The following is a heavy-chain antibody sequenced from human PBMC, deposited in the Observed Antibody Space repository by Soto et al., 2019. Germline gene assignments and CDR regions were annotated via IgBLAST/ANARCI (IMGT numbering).Heavy chain of an antibody. CDR2: ISGSEDRT. CDR1: GFSLRDHA. Sequence: LQSGGGVVQPGESLRLSCAASGFSLRDHALSWVRQAPGVGLEWVSGISGSEDRTNYADFVRGRFIISKDRAKNTLYLDMSGLRVDDTAVYFCGRTYTGGWGQGTLVTVSS. J-gene: IGHJ4*02. D-gene: IGHD3-10*01. CDR3: GRTYTGG. V-gene: IGHV3-23*01.